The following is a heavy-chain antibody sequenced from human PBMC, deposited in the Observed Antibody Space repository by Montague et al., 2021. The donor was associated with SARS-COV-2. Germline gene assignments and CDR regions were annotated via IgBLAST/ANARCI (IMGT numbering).Heavy chain of an antibody. Sequence: SRRLSWSASGFTVNSNYMSWVRQAPGKGLEWVALIYSGGDTTYAVSVRDRFTISRDNSKNTLYLQMNSLRVEDTAVFYCARGGVGATWAFDIWGQGTMVTVSS. CDR2: IYSGGDT. CDR1: GFTVNSNY. J-gene: IGHJ3*02. D-gene: IGHD1-26*01. V-gene: IGHV3-53*01. CDR3: ARGGVGATWAFDI.